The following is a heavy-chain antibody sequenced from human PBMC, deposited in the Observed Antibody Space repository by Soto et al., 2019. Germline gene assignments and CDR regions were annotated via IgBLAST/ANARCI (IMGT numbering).Heavy chain of an antibody. D-gene: IGHD3-10*01. V-gene: IGHV4-61*05. CDR3: ARAGVLWFGELLPFDY. CDR1: GGSSISSSYC. Sequence: SETLSLTCTVSGGSSISSSYCWSWIRQPPGKGLEWIGYIYYSGSTYYNPSLKSRVTISVDTSKNQFSLKLSSVTAADTAVYYCARAGVLWFGELLPFDYWGQGTLVTVSS. CDR2: IYYSGST. J-gene: IGHJ4*02.